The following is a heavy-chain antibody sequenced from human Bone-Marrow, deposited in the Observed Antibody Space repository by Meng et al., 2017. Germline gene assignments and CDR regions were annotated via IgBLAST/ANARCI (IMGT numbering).Heavy chain of an antibody. CDR3: AGDDDDGDYCPVGY. Sequence: QVQLVQSGADVKKLWASVKGSCKASCHPFTSDGIILDRQAPGEGGEWMGWISVDTGDTKYAQNLQCRVTITTDRCTNTPYMALRSLRSEVTAMYFCAGDDDDGDYCPVGYWGQGTLVTVSS. J-gene: IGHJ4*02. V-gene: IGHV1-18*01. CDR2: ISVDTGDT. CDR1: CHPFTSDG. D-gene: IGHD4-17*01.